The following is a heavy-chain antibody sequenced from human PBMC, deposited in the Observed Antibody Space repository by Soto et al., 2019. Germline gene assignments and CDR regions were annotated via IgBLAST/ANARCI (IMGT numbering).Heavy chain of an antibody. D-gene: IGHD3-10*01. CDR2: IYYSGGT. CDR3: AKGGSGSYSNAFDI. V-gene: IGHV4-39*01. Sequence: SETLSLASTVSGGSIRSSSYDWGWIRQPPGKGLEWIGSIYYSGGTYYNPSLKSRVTISVDTPKNQFSLKLSSVTAADTAVYYCAKGGSGSYSNAFDIWGQGTMVTVS. CDR1: GGSIRSSSYD. J-gene: IGHJ3*02.